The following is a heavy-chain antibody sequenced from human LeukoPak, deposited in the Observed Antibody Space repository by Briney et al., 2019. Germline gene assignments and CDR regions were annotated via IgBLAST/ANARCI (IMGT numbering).Heavy chain of an antibody. CDR1: GYTFTGYY. V-gene: IGHV1-2*02. CDR3: AREGGGKASFDY. CDR2: INPNSGGT. Sequence: GASVKVSCKASGYTFTGYYMHWVRQAPGQGLEWMGWINPNSGGTNYAQKFQGRVTMTRDTSISTAYMELRSLRSDDTAVYYCAREGGGKASFDYWGQGTLVTVSS. D-gene: IGHD4-23*01. J-gene: IGHJ4*02.